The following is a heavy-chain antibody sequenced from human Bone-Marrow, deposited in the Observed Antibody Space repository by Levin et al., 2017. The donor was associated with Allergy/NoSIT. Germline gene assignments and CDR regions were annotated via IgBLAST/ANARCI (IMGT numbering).Heavy chain of an antibody. CDR3: ASTPGGYSGYEAWFDP. D-gene: IGHD5-12*01. J-gene: IGHJ5*02. CDR1: GGSISSYY. Sequence: SETLSLTCTVSGGSISSYYWSWIRQPPGKGLEWIGYIYYSGSTNYNPSLKSRVTISVDTSKNQFSLKLSSVTAADTAVYYCASTPGGYSGYEAWFDPWGQGTLVTVSS. V-gene: IGHV4-59*01. CDR2: IYYSGST.